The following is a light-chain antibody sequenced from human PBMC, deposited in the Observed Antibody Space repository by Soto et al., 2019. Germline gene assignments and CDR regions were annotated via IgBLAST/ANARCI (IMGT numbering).Light chain of an antibody. CDR1: ESIDNW. CDR3: QQYGSSPRT. V-gene: IGKV1-5*01. CDR2: AAS. Sequence: DIQMTQSPSTLSASVGDTLIITCRASESIDNWLAWYQQKPGKAPKLLLFAASTLVGGVPSRFSGRGSGTDFTLTISSLQADDFAVYYCQQYGSSPRTFGQGTKVEIK. J-gene: IGKJ1*01.